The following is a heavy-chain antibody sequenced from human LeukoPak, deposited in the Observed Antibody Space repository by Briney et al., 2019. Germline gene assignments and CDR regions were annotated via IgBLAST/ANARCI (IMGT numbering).Heavy chain of an antibody. CDR3: ARDAGYYDSSGYSGPDGYMDV. CDR2: IYYSGST. J-gene: IGHJ6*03. CDR1: GGSISSYY. D-gene: IGHD3-22*01. V-gene: IGHV4-59*01. Sequence: RPSETLSLTCTVSGGSISSYYWSWIRQPPGKGLEWIGYIYYSGSTNYNPSLKSRVTISVDTSKNQFSLKLSSVTAADTAVYYCARDAGYYDSSGYSGPDGYMDVWGKGTTVTVSS.